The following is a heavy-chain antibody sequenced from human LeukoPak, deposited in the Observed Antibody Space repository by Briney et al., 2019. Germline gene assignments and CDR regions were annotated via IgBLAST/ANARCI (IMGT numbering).Heavy chain of an antibody. CDR1: GYTFTNYG. Sequence: ASVKVSCKASGYTFTNYGISWVRQAPGQGLEWMGWISAHNGNTNYEQKLQGRVTMTTDTSTSTAYMELRTLRSDGTAVYYCARDHSYASRGGSFDYWGQGTLVTVSS. CDR3: ARDHSYASRGGSFDY. J-gene: IGHJ4*02. D-gene: IGHD3-16*01. CDR2: ISAHNGNT. V-gene: IGHV1-18*01.